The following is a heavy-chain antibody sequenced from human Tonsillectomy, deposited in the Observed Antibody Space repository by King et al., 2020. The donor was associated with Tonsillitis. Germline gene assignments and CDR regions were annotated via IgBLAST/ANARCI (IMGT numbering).Heavy chain of an antibody. CDR3: ARMRTYYYDSSGYDGFDY. Sequence: VQLVETGGGLIQPGGSLRLSCAASEFTVSSNYMSWVRQAPGKGLEWVSVIYSGGSTYYADSVKGRFTISRDNSKNTLYLQMNSLRAEDTAVYYCARMRTYYYDSSGYDGFDYWGQGTLVTVSS. J-gene: IGHJ4*02. V-gene: IGHV3-53*02. CDR1: EFTVSSNY. CDR2: IYSGGST. D-gene: IGHD3-22*01.